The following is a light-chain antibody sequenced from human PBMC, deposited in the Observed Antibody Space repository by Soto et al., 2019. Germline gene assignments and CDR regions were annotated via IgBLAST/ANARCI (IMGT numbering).Light chain of an antibody. CDR2: EVS. CDR1: SSDVGGYNY. V-gene: IGLV2-14*01. Sequence: QSALTQPASVSGSPGQSITISCTGTSSDVGGYNYVSWYQQHPGKAPKLMIYEVSNRPSGVSNRFSGSKSGNTASLTISGLQAEHEADYYCSLYTGSSTPYVFGTGTKVTVL. J-gene: IGLJ1*01. CDR3: SLYTGSSTPYV.